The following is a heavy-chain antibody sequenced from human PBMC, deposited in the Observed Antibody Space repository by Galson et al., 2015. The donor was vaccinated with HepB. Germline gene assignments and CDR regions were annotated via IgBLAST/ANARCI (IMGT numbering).Heavy chain of an antibody. CDR2: TYYRSKWYN. Sequence: CAISGDSVSGNSAAWNWIRQSPSRGLEWLGRTYYRSKWYNDYAVSVESRITINSDTSKNQSSLKLSSVTAADTAVYYCAREHSYSTSGTYNNWFDPWGRGTLVTVSS. CDR1: GDSVSGNSAA. D-gene: IGHD3-10*01. CDR3: AREHSYSTSGTYNNWFDP. V-gene: IGHV6-1*01. J-gene: IGHJ5*02.